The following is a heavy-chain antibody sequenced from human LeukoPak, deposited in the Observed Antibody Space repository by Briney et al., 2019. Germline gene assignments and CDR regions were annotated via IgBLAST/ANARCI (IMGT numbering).Heavy chain of an antibody. CDR1: GFTFSNAW. Sequence: PGGSLRLSCAASGFTFSNAWMSWVRQAPGKGLEWVGRIKSKTGGGTTDYAAPVKGRFTISRDDSKNTLYLQMYGLKTEDTAVYYCTTLIREAGWGQGTLVTVSS. J-gene: IGHJ4*02. D-gene: IGHD3-22*01. V-gene: IGHV3-15*01. CDR3: TTLIREAG. CDR2: IKSKTGGGTT.